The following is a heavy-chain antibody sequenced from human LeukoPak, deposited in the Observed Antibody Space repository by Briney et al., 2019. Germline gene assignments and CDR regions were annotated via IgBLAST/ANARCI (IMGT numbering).Heavy chain of an antibody. D-gene: IGHD3-16*02. CDR2: ISAYNGNT. V-gene: IGHV1-18*01. CDR1: GYTFTSYG. J-gene: IGHJ4*02. Sequence: ASVKVSCKASGYTFTSYGISWVRQAPGQGLGWMGWISAYNGNTNYAQKLQGRVTMTTDTSTSTAYMELRSLRSDDTAVYYCARDVMITFGGVIVIRYFDYWGQGTLVTVSS. CDR3: ARDVMITFGGVIVIRYFDY.